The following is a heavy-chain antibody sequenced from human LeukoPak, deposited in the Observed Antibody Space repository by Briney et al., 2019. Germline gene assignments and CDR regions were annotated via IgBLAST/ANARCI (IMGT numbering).Heavy chain of an antibody. CDR3: AKSTGDYYDSSALGY. J-gene: IGHJ4*02. D-gene: IGHD3-22*01. V-gene: IGHV3-23*01. CDR2: ISGSGGST. CDR1: GSTFSSYA. Sequence: GGSLRLSCAASGSTFSSYAMSWVRQAPGKGLEWVSAISGSGGSTYYADSVKGRFTISRDNSKNTLYLQMNSLRAEDTAVYYCAKSTGDYYDSSALGYWGQGTLVTVSS.